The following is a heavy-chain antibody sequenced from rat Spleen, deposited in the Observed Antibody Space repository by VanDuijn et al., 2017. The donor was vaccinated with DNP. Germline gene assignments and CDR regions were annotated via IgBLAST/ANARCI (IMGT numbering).Heavy chain of an antibody. D-gene: IGHD1-7*01. V-gene: IGHV3-1*01. CDR1: GYSITSNY. Sequence: EVQLQESGSGLVKPSKSLSLTCSVTGYSITSNYWGWIPKFPGNKLDYIGHISYSGSTTYNPTLKSRNSITRETSKNHFFLQLNSVTTEDTATYYCARWTRYFNYWGQGVMVTVSS. J-gene: IGHJ2*01. CDR3: ARWTRYFNY. CDR2: ISYSGST.